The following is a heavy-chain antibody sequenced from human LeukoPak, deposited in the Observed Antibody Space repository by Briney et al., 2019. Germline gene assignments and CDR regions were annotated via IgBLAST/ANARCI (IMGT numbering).Heavy chain of an antibody. CDR3: ARRRTIAAADSYYMDV. Sequence: SETLSLTCAVYGGSFTNYYWSWIRQPPGKGLEWIGEINHSGSTNYNPSLKSRVTVSVDTSKNQFSLKLSSVTAADTAVYYCARRRTIAAADSYYMDVWGKGTTVTVSS. CDR1: GGSFTNYY. D-gene: IGHD6-13*01. V-gene: IGHV4-34*01. CDR2: INHSGST. J-gene: IGHJ6*03.